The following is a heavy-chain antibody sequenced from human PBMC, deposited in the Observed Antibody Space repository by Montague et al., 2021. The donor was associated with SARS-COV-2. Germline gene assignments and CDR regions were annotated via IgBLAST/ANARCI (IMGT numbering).Heavy chain of an antibody. CDR1: DASISTSNY. CDR3: ARDRNDGYDRFFDY. J-gene: IGHJ4*02. D-gene: IGHD5-12*01. V-gene: IGHV4-39*07. Sequence: SETLSLTCSVSDASISTSNYWGWLRQTPGKGLEWIASIHFTGTTXXKPXXXSRVTISVDTSKNQVSLKLTSLTAADTAIYFCARDRNDGYDRFFDYWGQGTLVTVSS. CDR2: IHFTGTT.